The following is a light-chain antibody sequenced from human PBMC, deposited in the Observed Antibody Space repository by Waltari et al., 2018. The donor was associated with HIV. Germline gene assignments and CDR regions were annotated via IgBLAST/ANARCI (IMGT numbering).Light chain of an antibody. Sequence: QSALTQPRSVSGSPGQSVTIPCTGPSSDVGGSNYVSWYQQHPGKAPKPMIYDVSKRPSGVPDRFSGSKSGNTASLTISGLQAEDEADYYCCSYAGSYGVVFGGGTKLTVL. J-gene: IGLJ2*01. CDR3: CSYAGSYGVV. CDR2: DVS. V-gene: IGLV2-11*01. CDR1: SSDVGGSNY.